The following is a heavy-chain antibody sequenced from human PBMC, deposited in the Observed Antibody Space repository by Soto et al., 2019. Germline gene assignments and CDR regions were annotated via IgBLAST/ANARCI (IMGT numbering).Heavy chain of an antibody. CDR1: GDTFTNFG. J-gene: IGHJ5*02. D-gene: IGHD3-10*01. V-gene: IGHV1-18*01. CDR3: ARVLRGVVNWFDP. CDR2: IATYNSNK. Sequence: HLVQSGPEVKKPGASVTVSCKTSGDTFTNFGLSWVRQAPGQGLEWMGWIATYNSNKNYAQKFQGRLTLTTDTSTSTGYMELNSLEYDETAVYYCARVLRGVVNWFDPWGQGTLVTVSS.